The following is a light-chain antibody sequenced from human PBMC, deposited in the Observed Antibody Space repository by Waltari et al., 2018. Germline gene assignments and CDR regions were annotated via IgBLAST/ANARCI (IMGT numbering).Light chain of an antibody. Sequence: QSVLTQPPSASGTPGQRVTISCSGSYSNIGNNPVNWYQQPPGTAPKLLIHSTIQRPSGVPARFSGSKSGTSVSLAISGLQSDDEADYYCATWDGSLEGYVFGTGTKVSVL. CDR2: STI. CDR3: ATWDGSLEGYV. V-gene: IGLV1-44*01. CDR1: YSNIGNNP. J-gene: IGLJ1*01.